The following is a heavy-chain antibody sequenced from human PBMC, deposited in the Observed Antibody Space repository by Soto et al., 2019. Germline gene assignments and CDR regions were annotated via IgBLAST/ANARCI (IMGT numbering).Heavy chain of an antibody. CDR3: AKDERYWSSTSCYGGGVAY. J-gene: IGHJ4*02. Sequence: PGGSLRLSCSASGFTFSNYAMYWVRQAPGKGLEYVSAVSDNGGTSYYADSVKGRFTISRDNSKNTLYLQMNRLRAEDTAVYYCAKDERYWSSTSCYGGGVAYWGQGTLVTVSS. V-gene: IGHV3-64*04. D-gene: IGHD2-2*01. CDR1: GFTFSNYA. CDR2: VSDNGGTS.